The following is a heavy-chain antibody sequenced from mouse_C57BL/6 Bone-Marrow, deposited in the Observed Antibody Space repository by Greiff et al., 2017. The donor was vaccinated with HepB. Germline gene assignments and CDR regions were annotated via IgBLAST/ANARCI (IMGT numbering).Heavy chain of an antibody. V-gene: IGHV1-53*01. CDR3: ARSGTTVVDAKDY. CDR1: GYTFTSYW. CDR2: INPSNGGT. Sequence: QVQLQQPGTELVKPGASVKLSCKASGYTFTSYWMHWVKQRPGQGLEWIGNINPSNGGTNYNEKFKIKATLTVDKSSSTAYMRLSSLTSEASAVYYCARSGTTVVDAKDYWGQGTAVTVSS. D-gene: IGHD1-1*01. J-gene: IGHJ4*01.